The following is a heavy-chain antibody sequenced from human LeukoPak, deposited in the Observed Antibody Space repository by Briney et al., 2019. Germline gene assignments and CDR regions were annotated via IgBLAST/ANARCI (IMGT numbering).Heavy chain of an antibody. J-gene: IGHJ5*02. CDR1: GFTFSSFG. CDR2: INHSGST. Sequence: TGGSLRLSCAASGFTFSSFGMNWVRQPPGKGLEWIGEINHSGSTNYNPSLKSRVTMSVDTSKNQFSLKLSSVTAADTAVYYCASERGWFDPWGQGTLVTVSS. V-gene: IGHV4-34*01. CDR3: ASERGWFDP.